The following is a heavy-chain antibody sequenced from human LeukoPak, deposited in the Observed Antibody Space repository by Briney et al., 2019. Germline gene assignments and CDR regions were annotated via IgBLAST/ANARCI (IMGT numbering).Heavy chain of an antibody. CDR1: GYTFTGYY. CDR2: INPNNGGS. J-gene: IGHJ4*02. V-gene: IGHV1-2*02. CDR3: SRDHFPYYDDSSVYDYDPLIDY. D-gene: IGHD3-22*01. Sequence: GASEKVSCKASGYTFTGYYMHWVRQAPGQGLEWMGWINPNNGGSNYEQQFQGRVTMTRDTSISTAYMELSRLRSDDTAVYYCSRDHFPYYDDSSVYDYDPLIDYWGQGTLVTVSS.